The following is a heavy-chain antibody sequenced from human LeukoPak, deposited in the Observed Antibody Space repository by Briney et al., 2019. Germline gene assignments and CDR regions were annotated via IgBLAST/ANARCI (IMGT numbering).Heavy chain of an antibody. CDR3: AARGYSSGWSY. Sequence: PSETLSLTCTVSGGSISSGGYYWSWIRQPPGKGLEWIGYIYHSGSTNYNPSLKSRVTISVDTSKNQFSLKLSSVTAADTAVYYCAARGYSSGWSYWGQGTLVTVSS. D-gene: IGHD6-19*01. J-gene: IGHJ4*02. CDR2: IYHSGST. V-gene: IGHV4-30-2*01. CDR1: GGSISSGGYY.